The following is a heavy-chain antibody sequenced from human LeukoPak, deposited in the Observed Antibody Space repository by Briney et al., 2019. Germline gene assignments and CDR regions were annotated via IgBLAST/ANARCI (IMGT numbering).Heavy chain of an antibody. CDR3: ARDQQQLVRGVSFYYYYGMDV. Sequence: GGSLRLSCAASGFTFSSYSMNWVRQAPGKGLEWVSSISSISSYIYYADSVKGRFTISRDNAKNSLYLQMNSLRAEDTAVYYCARDQQQLVRGVSFYYYYGMDVWGQGTTVTVSS. J-gene: IGHJ6*02. D-gene: IGHD6-13*01. CDR1: GFTFSSYS. V-gene: IGHV3-21*01. CDR2: ISSISSYI.